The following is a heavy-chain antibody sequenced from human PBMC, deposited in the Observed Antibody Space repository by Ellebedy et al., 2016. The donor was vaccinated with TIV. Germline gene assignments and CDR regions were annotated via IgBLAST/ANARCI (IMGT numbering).Heavy chain of an antibody. CDR3: VRSSDNRGYYHDY. V-gene: IGHV4-38-2*02. D-gene: IGHD3-22*01. CDR2: IYYTGST. Sequence: SETLSLXXSVSGYSSGYYWGWIRQPPGKGLEWIGSIYYTGSTYYNPSLNSRVTISGDTSKKQLSLRLSLVTAADTAVYYCVRSSDNRGYYHDYWGHGTLVTVS. J-gene: IGHJ4*01. CDR1: GYSSGYY.